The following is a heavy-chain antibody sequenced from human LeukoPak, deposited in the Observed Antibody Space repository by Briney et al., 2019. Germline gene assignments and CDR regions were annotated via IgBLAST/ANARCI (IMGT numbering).Heavy chain of an antibody. J-gene: IGHJ6*02. D-gene: IGHD2-2*01. V-gene: IGHV5-51*01. CDR3: ARHSRSKDYYYGMDV. CDR2: IYPGDSDT. CDR1: GYSFTSYW. Sequence: GESLKISCKGSGYSFTSYWIGWVRQMPGKGLEWMGIIYPGDSDTRYSPSFQGQVTISADKSISTAYLQWSSLKASDTAMYYCARHSRSKDYYYGMDVWGQGTTVTVSS.